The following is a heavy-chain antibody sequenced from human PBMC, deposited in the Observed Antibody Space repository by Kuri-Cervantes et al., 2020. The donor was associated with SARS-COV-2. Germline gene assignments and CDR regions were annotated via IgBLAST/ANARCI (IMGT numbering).Heavy chain of an antibody. CDR2: IYPGDSDT. CDR1: GYSFTSYW. J-gene: IGHJ4*02. V-gene: IGHV5-51*01. CDR3: ARALRIAAAGTFGY. D-gene: IGHD6-13*01. Sequence: GESLKISCKGSGYSFTSYWIGWVRQMPGKGLEWMGIIYPGDSDTRYSPSFQGQVTISADKSISTAYLQWSSLRSEDTAVYYCARALRIAAAGTFGYWGQGTLVTVSS.